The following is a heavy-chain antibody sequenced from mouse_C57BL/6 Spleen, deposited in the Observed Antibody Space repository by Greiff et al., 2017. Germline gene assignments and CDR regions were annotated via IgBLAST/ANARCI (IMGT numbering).Heavy chain of an antibody. Sequence: QVQLQQPGAELVKPGASVKLSCKASGYTFTSYWMHWVKQRPGQGLEWIGMIHPNSGSTNYNEKFKSKATLTVDKSSSTAYMQLSSLTSEDSAVYYGARGYYGSSYGYWYFDVWGTGTTVTVSS. V-gene: IGHV1-64*01. CDR3: ARGYYGSSYGYWYFDV. J-gene: IGHJ1*03. CDR1: GYTFTSYW. CDR2: IHPNSGST. D-gene: IGHD1-1*01.